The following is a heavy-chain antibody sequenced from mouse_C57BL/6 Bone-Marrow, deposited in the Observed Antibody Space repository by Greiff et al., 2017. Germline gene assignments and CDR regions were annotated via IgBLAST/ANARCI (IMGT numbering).Heavy chain of an antibody. D-gene: IGHD2-4*01. CDR1: GYSFTDYN. CDR2: INPNYGTT. CDR3: AKCYDYDYAMDY. V-gene: IGHV1-39*01. J-gene: IGHJ4*01. Sequence: VQLQQSGPELVKPGASVKISCKASGYSFTDYNMNWVKQSNGKSLEWIGVINPNYGTTSYNQKFKGKATLTVDQSSSTAYMQHNSLTSEDSAVYYGAKCYDYDYAMDYWGQGTSVTVSS.